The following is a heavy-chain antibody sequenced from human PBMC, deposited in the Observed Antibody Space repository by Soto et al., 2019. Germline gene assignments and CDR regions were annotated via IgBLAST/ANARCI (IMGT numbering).Heavy chain of an antibody. J-gene: IGHJ4*02. CDR3: ARVGVYDFWSGYRLDY. CDR2: IIPIFGTA. D-gene: IGHD3-3*01. CDR1: GGTFSSYA. V-gene: IGHV1-69*01. Sequence: QVQLVQSGAEVKKPGSSVKVSCKASGGTFSSYAISWVRQAPGQGLEWMGGIIPIFGTANYAQKFQGRVTITADEYTSTAYMELSSLRSEDTAVYYCARVGVYDFWSGYRLDYWGQGTLVTVSS.